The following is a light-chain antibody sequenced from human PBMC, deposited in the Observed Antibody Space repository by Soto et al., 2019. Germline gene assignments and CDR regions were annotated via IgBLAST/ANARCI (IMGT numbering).Light chain of an antibody. V-gene: IGKV3-20*01. Sequence: EIVLTQSPGTLSLSPGERATLSCRASQSVDSTYLAWYQQKPGQAPRLLIYAASSRAAGIPDRFSGSGSGTDFTVTISRLEPEDFAVYYCQQYDTSPPLYTFGQGTKLEIK. CDR2: AAS. CDR1: QSVDSTY. CDR3: QQYDTSPPLYT. J-gene: IGKJ2*01.